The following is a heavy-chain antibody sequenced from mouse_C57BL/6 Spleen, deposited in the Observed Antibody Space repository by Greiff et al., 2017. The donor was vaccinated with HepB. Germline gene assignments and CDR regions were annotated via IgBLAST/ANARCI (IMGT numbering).Heavy chain of an antibody. CDR1: GFTFSSYA. CDR3: ARKRGNSAY. Sequence: DVKLVESGGGLVKPGGSLKLSCAASGFTFSSYAMSWVRQTPEKRLEWVATISDGGSYTYYPDNVKGRFTITRDNAKNTPYLQMSHLKSEDTAMYYGARKRGNSAYWGQGTLVTVSA. V-gene: IGHV5-4*03. D-gene: IGHD2-1*01. CDR2: ISDGGSYT. J-gene: IGHJ3*01.